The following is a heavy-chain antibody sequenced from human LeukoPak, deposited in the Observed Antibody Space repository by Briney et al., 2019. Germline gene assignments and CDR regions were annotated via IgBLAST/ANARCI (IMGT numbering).Heavy chain of an antibody. CDR1: GFIVNSYA. V-gene: IGHV3-66*02. CDR3: ARDRAEGKTWVEFDP. J-gene: IGHJ5*02. CDR2: IYSDGVT. Sequence: GGSLRLSCAASGFIVNSYAMSWVRQAPGKGLAWVSLIYSDGVTQYADSVKGRFTIPRDNSKNTLYLQMNSLRDEDTAVYFCARDRAEGKTWVEFDPWGQGTLVTVSS.